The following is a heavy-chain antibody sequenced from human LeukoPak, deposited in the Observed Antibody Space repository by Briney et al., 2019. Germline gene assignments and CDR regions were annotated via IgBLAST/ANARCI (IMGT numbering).Heavy chain of an antibody. CDR2: INPSGGST. CDR3: ARERAGLLVY. Sequence: ASVKVSCKASGYTFTSYYMHWVRQAPGQGLEWMGIINPSGGSTSYAQKFQGRVTMTRGMSTSTVYMELSSLRSEDTAVYYCARERAGLLVYWGQGTLVTVSS. CDR1: GYTFTSYY. D-gene: IGHD2-21*01. V-gene: IGHV1-46*01. J-gene: IGHJ4*02.